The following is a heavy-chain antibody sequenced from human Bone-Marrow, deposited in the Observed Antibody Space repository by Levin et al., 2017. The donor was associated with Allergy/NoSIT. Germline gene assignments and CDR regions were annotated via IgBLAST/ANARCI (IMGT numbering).Heavy chain of an antibody. V-gene: IGHV4-39*01. Sequence: GSLRLSCTVSDGSISSTSYYWGWIRQPPGKGLEWIGSIYYSGSAYYNPSLKSRVTISVDTSKNQFSLKLSSVTAADTAVYYCARPQNYGGYAYWYFDLWGRGTLVTVSS. J-gene: IGHJ2*01. CDR1: DGSISSTSYY. CDR2: IYYSGSA. D-gene: IGHD5-12*01. CDR3: ARPQNYGGYAYWYFDL.